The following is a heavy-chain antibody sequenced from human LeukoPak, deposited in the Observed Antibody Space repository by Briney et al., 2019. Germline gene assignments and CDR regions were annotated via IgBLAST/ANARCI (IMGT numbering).Heavy chain of an antibody. CDR2: IYYTGST. CDR1: GVSISSTTYY. CDR3: ARHGEMAVITHLDS. V-gene: IGHV4-39*01. D-gene: IGHD5-24*01. J-gene: IGHJ4*02. Sequence: SETLSLTCSVSGVSISSTTYYWAWIRQPPGKGLEWIATIYYTGSTYYSPSLKSRVTISVDTSKNQFSLNVISVTAADTAVYYCARHGEMAVITHLDSWGQGTLVTVSS.